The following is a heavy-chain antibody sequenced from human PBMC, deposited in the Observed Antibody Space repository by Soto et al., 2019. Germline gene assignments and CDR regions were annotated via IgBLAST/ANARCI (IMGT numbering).Heavy chain of an antibody. V-gene: IGHV3-23*01. CDR1: GITFSNYV. CDR3: AKDRPNNDWGALDI. CDR2: INAGGDKI. Sequence: GGSLRLSCGASGITFSNYVMSWVRQAPGKGLEFVSIINAGGDKIDYAGSVKGRFTISRDNSKNTLYLQMNSLRAEDTAVYYCAKDRPNNDWGALDIWGQGTLVTVSS. D-gene: IGHD7-27*01. J-gene: IGHJ3*02.